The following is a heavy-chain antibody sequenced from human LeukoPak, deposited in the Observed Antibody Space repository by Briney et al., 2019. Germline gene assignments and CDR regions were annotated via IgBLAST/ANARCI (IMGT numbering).Heavy chain of an antibody. CDR3: ASGEHSLQHYDFWSGYYNY. CDR1: GGSISSYY. D-gene: IGHD3-3*01. V-gene: IGHV4-59*01. Sequence: PSETLSLTCTVSGGSISSYYWSWIRQPPGKGLEWIGYIYYSGSTNYNPSLKSRVTISVDTSKNQFSLKLSSVTAADTAVYYCASGEHSLQHYDFWSGYYNYWGQGTLVTVSS. J-gene: IGHJ4*02. CDR2: IYYSGST.